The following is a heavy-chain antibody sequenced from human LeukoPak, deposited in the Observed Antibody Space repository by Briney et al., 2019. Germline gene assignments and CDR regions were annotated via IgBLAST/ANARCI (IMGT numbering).Heavy chain of an antibody. J-gene: IGHJ5*02. CDR3: ARGNCSGGSCYSVVPHSPNWFDP. V-gene: IGHV4-4*07. CDR1: GGSISSYY. Sequence: SETLSLTCTVSGGSISSYYWSWIRQPAGKGLEWIGRIYTSGSTNYNPSLKSRVTMSVDTSKNQFSLKLSSVTAADTAVYYRARGNCSGGSCYSVVPHSPNWFDPWGQGTLVTVSS. D-gene: IGHD2-15*01. CDR2: IYTSGST.